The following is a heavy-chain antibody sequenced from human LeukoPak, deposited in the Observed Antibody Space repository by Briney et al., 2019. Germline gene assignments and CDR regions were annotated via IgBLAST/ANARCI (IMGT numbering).Heavy chain of an antibody. V-gene: IGHV3-21*01. CDR1: GFTFSSYS. D-gene: IGHD5-24*01. Sequence: GGSLRLSCAASGFTFSSYSMNWVRQAPGKGLEWVSSISSSNSYIYYADSVKGRFTISRDNAKNSLYLQMNSLRAEDTAVYYCARSGMATILRLGFDYWGQGTLVTVSS. J-gene: IGHJ4*02. CDR2: ISSSNSYI. CDR3: ARSGMATILRLGFDY.